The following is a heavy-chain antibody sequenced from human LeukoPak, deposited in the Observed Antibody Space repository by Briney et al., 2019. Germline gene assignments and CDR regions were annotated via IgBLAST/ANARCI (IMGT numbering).Heavy chain of an antibody. CDR1: GYTFTGYY. CDR3: ARTLYYYDSSGYELPL. V-gene: IGHV1-2*02. Sequence: ASVKVSCKASGYTFTGYYMHWVRQAPGQGLEWMGWINPNGGGTNYAQKFQGRVTMTRDTSISTAYMELSRLRSDDTAVYYCARTLYYYDSSGYELPLWGQGTLVTVSS. J-gene: IGHJ4*02. CDR2: INPNGGGT. D-gene: IGHD3-22*01.